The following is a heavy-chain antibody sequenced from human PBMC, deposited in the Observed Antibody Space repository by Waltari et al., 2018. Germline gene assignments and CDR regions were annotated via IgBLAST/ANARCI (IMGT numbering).Heavy chain of an antibody. V-gene: IGHV1-69*04. J-gene: IGHJ3*02. CDR3: ARGEAGDAFDI. Sequence: QVQLVQSGAEVKKPGASVKVSCKASGGTFSSYTISWVRQAPGQGLEWMGRIIPILGIANYAQKFQGRVTITADKSTSTAYMELSSLRSEDTAVYYCARGEAGDAFDIWGQGTMVTVSS. CDR2: IIPILGIA. CDR1: GGTFSSYT.